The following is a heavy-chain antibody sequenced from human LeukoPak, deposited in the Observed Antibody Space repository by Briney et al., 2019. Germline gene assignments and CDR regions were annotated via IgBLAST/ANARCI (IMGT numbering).Heavy chain of an antibody. V-gene: IGHV1-46*01. D-gene: IGHD1-26*01. J-gene: IGHJ5*02. CDR2: INPSGGST. Sequence: ASVTVSCTASGYTFTIYYMHWVRQAPGQGLEWMGIINPSGGSTSYAQKFQGRVTMTRDTSTSTVYMELSSLRSEDTAVYYCARDLSGSYFPNEANNWFDPWGQGTLVTVSS. CDR1: GYTFTIYY. CDR3: ARDLSGSYFPNEANNWFDP.